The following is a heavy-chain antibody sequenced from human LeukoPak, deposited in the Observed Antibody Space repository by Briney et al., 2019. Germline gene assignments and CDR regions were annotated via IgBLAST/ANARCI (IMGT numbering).Heavy chain of an antibody. V-gene: IGHV3-9*01. Sequence: GRSLRLSCAASGFTFDDYGMHWVRQAPGKGLEWVSGISWNSGSIGYADSVRGRFTISRDNAKNSLYLQMNSLRAEDTAVYYCAKDRAPDYFDYWGQGTLVTVSS. CDR1: GFTFDDYG. CDR3: AKDRAPDYFDY. J-gene: IGHJ4*02. CDR2: ISWNSGSI.